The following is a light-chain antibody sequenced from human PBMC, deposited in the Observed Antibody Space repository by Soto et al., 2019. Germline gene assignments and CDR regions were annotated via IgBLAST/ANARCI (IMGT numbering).Light chain of an antibody. CDR2: EVS. Sequence: SALAQPAFVSGSPGQSITISCTGTSSDVGGYNYVSWYQQHPGKAPKLMIYEVSNRPSGVSNRFSGSKSGNTASLTISGLQAEDEADYYCSSYTSSSTIVFGTGTKFTVL. J-gene: IGLJ1*01. V-gene: IGLV2-14*01. CDR3: SSYTSSSTIV. CDR1: SSDVGGYNY.